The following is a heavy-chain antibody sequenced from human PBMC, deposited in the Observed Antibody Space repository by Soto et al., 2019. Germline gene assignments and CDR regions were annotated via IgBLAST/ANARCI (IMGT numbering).Heavy chain of an antibody. J-gene: IGHJ3*01. D-gene: IGHD3-16*01. CDR3: AREFVVWGSYYAPGVFDF. Sequence: EVQLVESGGGLVQPGGSLRLSCAASGFTFSSYSMNWVRQAPGKGLEWVSYISSSSSTIYYADSVKGRFTISRDNAKNSLYLKMNGRRAEATAVYYCAREFVVWGSYYAPGVFDFWGKGTMVTVSS. CDR2: ISSSSSTI. CDR1: GFTFSSYS. V-gene: IGHV3-48*01.